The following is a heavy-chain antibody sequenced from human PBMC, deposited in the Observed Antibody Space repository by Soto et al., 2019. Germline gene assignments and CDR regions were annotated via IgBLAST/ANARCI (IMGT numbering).Heavy chain of an antibody. CDR3: GRDQSGIGYYVDWFDP. CDR1: GGTFSSYA. CDR2: IIPIFGTA. D-gene: IGHD3-10*02. J-gene: IGHJ5*02. V-gene: IGHV1-69*05. Sequence: SVKVSCKASGGTFSSYAITWVRQAPGQGLEWMGGIIPIFGTANYAQKFEGRVTFTRDTAATTVNMELTSLTSEDTAIYYCGRDQSGIGYYVDWFDPWGQGTLVTVSS.